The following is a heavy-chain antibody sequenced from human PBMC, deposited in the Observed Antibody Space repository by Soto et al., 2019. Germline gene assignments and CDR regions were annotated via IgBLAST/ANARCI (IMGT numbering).Heavy chain of an antibody. CDR3: ARSSSRWYCLDY. V-gene: IGHV4-4*02. CDR2: INHSGST. D-gene: IGHD6-13*01. J-gene: IGHJ4*02. Sequence: ASETLSLTCGVSGGSITSNDWWTWVRQPPGKGLEWIGEINHSGSTNYNPSLESRVTISVDTSKNQFSLKLSSVTAADTAVYYCARSSSRWYCLDYWGQGTLVTVSS. CDR1: GGSITSNDW.